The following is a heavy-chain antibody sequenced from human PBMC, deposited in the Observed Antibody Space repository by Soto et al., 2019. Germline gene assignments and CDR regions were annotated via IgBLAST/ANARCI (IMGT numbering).Heavy chain of an antibody. J-gene: IGHJ6*03. V-gene: IGHV4-59*01. CDR1: GGSISSYY. D-gene: IGHD3-10*01. CDR2: IYYSGST. CDR3: ASLAYYGSGSYYYSYYYYMDV. Sequence: PSETLSLTCTVSGGSISSYYWSWIRQPPGKGLEWIGYIYYSGSTNYNPSLKSRVTISVDTSKNQFSLKLSSVTAADTAVYYCASLAYYGSGSYYYSYYYYMDVWGKGTTVTVSS.